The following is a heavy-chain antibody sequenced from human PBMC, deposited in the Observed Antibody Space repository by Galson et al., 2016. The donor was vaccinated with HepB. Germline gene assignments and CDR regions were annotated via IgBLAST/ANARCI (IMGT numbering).Heavy chain of an antibody. V-gene: IGHV3-15*01. CDR3: ALGTGIGWYGAD. CDR1: GFTFSNAW. J-gene: IGHJ4*02. Sequence: SLRLSCAASGFTFSNAWMSWVRQAPGKGLEWVGRIKSKTDGGTTDYAAPVKGRFTISRDNSKNTLYLQMNSLRAEDTAVYCCALGTGIGWYGADWGQGTLVTVSS. CDR2: IKSKTDGGTT. D-gene: IGHD6-19*01.